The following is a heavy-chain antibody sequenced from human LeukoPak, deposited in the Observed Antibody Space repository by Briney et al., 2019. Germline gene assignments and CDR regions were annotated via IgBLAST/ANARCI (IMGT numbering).Heavy chain of an antibody. CDR2: ISGSGGKT. CDR1: GFTFSGYA. CDR3: ARGRGGDYVPSRFDY. D-gene: IGHD4-17*01. V-gene: IGHV3-23*01. J-gene: IGHJ4*02. Sequence: PGGSLRLSCAASGFTFSGYAMSWVRQAPGKGLEWVSSISGSGGKTYYADSVEGRFTVSRDNSKYTLYLQMNSLRAEDTALYYCARGRGGDYVPSRFDYWGQGTLVTVSS.